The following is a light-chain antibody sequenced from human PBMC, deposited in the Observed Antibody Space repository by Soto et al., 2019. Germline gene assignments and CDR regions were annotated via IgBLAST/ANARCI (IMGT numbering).Light chain of an antibody. Sequence: EIVLTQSPGTLSLSPGERATLSCRASQIVSANDLAWYQQKPGQFPRLLIFGASIRATGIPDRFSGSGSGTDFTLTISRVEPEDFAVYYCQQYGSSPFTFGPGTKVDIK. CDR3: QQYGSSPFT. V-gene: IGKV3-20*01. J-gene: IGKJ3*01. CDR2: GAS. CDR1: QIVSAND.